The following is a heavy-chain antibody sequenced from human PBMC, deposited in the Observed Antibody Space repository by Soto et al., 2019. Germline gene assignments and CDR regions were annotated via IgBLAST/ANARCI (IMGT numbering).Heavy chain of an antibody. Sequence: PGESLKISCKGSGYTFTSYWIAWVRQMPGKGLEWMGIIYPGDSDTRYSPSFQGQVSISADKSISTAYPQWSSLKASDTAMYYCARQDGSALYYFDYWGHGTLVTVSS. D-gene: IGHD6-19*01. CDR2: IYPGDSDT. CDR3: ARQDGSALYYFDY. J-gene: IGHJ4*01. CDR1: GYTFTSYW. V-gene: IGHV5-51*01.